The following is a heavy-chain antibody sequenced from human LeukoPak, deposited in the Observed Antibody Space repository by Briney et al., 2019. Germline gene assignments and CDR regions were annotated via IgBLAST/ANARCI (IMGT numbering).Heavy chain of an antibody. D-gene: IGHD3-22*01. CDR1: GFTFSSYA. CDR2: ISGSGGST. CDR3: AKLSSYYDSSGYRSYYFDY. J-gene: IGHJ4*02. V-gene: IGHV3-23*01. Sequence: GGSLRLSCAASGFTFSSYAMSWVRQAPGKGLEWVSAISGSGGSTYHADSVKGRFTISRDNSKNTLYLQMNSLRAEDTAVYYCAKLSSYYDSSGYRSYYFDYWGQGTLVTVSS.